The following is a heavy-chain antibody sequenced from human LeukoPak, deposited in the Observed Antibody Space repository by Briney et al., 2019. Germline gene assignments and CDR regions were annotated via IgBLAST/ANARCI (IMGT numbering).Heavy chain of an antibody. Sequence: PGGSLRLSCAASGFTFSSYAMSWVRQAPGKGLEWVSAISGSGGSTYYADSVKGRFTISRDNSKNTLYLQMNSLRAEDTAVYYCTTVGSGWDDYYFDYWGQGTLVTVSS. D-gene: IGHD6-19*01. J-gene: IGHJ4*02. CDR2: ISGSGGST. V-gene: IGHV3-23*01. CDR3: TTVGSGWDDYYFDY. CDR1: GFTFSSYA.